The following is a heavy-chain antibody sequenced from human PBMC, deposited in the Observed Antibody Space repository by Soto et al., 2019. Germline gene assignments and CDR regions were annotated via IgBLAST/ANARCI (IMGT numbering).Heavy chain of an antibody. CDR3: ARDGVVVIASGPNNFDY. J-gene: IGHJ4*02. CDR1: GYTFTSYY. V-gene: IGHV1-46*03. D-gene: IGHD2-21*01. CDR2: INPSGGST. Sequence: ASVKVSCKASGYTFTSYYMHWVRQAPGQGLEWMGIINPSGGSTSYAQKFQGRVTMTRDTSTSTVYMELSSLRSEDTAVYYCARDGVVVIASGPNNFDYWGQGTXVTVSS.